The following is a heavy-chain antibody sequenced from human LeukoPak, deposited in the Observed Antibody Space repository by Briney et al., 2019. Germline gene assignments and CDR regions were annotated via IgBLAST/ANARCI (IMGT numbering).Heavy chain of an antibody. CDR2: INHSGST. V-gene: IGHV4-34*01. Sequence: SEALSLTCAVYGGSFSGYYWSWIRQPPGKGLEWIGEINHSGSTNYNPSLKSRVTISVGTSKNQFSLKLSSVTAADTAVYYCARGRGGYSSGWYGGHYFDYWGQGTLVTVSS. J-gene: IGHJ4*02. CDR1: GGSFSGYY. CDR3: ARGRGGYSSGWYGGHYFDY. D-gene: IGHD6-19*01.